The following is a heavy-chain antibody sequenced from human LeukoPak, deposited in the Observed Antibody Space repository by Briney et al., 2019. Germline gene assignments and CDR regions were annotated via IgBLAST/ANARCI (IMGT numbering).Heavy chain of an antibody. CDR2: MSHDGSNK. D-gene: IGHD6-19*01. J-gene: IGHJ4*02. V-gene: IGHV3-30*18. CDR3: AKLDSGGWSRPFDY. Sequence: PGGSLRLSCAASGFTFSSYAMHWVRQAPGKGLEWVAVMSHDGSNKYYGDSVKGRFTISRDNSKNTLYLQMNSLRAEDTAVYYCAKLDSGGWSRPFDYWGQGTLVTVSS. CDR1: GFTFSSYA.